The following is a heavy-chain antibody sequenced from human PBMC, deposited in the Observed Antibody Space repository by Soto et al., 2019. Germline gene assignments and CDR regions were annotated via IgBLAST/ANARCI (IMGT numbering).Heavy chain of an antibody. D-gene: IGHD6-6*01. CDR3: ARAGHSSSSEGANWFDP. CDR2: INHSGGT. Sequence: PSETLSLTCAVYGGSFSAYYWSWIRQPPGKGLEWVGEINHSGGTSYNPSLKSRVTISVETSKSQFSLNLSSVTAADTAVYYCARAGHSSSSEGANWFDPWGQGTLVTVSS. CDR1: GGSFSAYY. V-gene: IGHV4-34*01. J-gene: IGHJ5*02.